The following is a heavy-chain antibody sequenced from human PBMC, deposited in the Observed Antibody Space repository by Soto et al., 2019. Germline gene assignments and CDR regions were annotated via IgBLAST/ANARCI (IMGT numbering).Heavy chain of an antibody. CDR2: IYYSGST. J-gene: IGHJ4*02. CDR1: GGSISSYY. D-gene: IGHD3-16*01. V-gene: IGHV4-59*01. CDR3: AREMITFGGVIFDY. Sequence: PSETLSLTCTVSGGSISSYYWSWIRQPPGKGLEWIGYIYYSGSTNYNPSLKSRVTISVDTSKNQFSLKLSSVTAADTAVYYCAREMITFGGVIFDYWGQGTLVTVSS.